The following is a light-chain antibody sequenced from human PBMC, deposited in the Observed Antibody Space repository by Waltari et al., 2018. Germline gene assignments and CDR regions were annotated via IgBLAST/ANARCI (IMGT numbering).Light chain of an antibody. V-gene: IGLV1-44*01. J-gene: IGLJ3*02. Sequence: QSVLTQPPSASGTPGQRVTISCSGSLSNIESNTVKWYRLLPGTAPKLLIYGDNQRPSGVPDRFSGSKSGTSASLAISGLQSADEADYYCAGWDDSLNGPVFGGGTKLTVL. CDR1: LSNIESNT. CDR3: AGWDDSLNGPV. CDR2: GDN.